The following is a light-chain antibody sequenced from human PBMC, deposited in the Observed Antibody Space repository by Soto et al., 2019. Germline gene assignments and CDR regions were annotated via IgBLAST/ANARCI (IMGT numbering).Light chain of an antibody. CDR3: CSYAGSSTFEV. CDR1: SSDGGTYNL. J-gene: IGLJ2*01. CDR2: EGS. Sequence: QSALTQPASVSGSPGQSITISCTGSSSDGGTYNLVSWYQQYPGKAPKLMIYEGSKRPSGVSYRFSGSKSGNTASLTISGLQAEDEADYYCCSYAGSSTFEVFGGGTKLTVL. V-gene: IGLV2-23*03.